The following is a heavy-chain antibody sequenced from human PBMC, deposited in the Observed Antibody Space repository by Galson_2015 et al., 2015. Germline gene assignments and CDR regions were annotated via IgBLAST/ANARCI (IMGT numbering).Heavy chain of an antibody. V-gene: IGHV4-4*02. CDR2: IYHSGST. J-gene: IGHJ1*01. CDR3: ARDPLAAAGNAYFQH. CDR1: GGSISSSNW. Sequence: SETLSLTCAVSGGSISSSNWWSWVRQPPGKGLEWIGEIYHSGSTNYNPSLKSRVTISVDKSKNQFSLKLSSVTAADTAVYYCARDPLAAAGNAYFQHWGQGTLVTVSS. D-gene: IGHD6-13*01.